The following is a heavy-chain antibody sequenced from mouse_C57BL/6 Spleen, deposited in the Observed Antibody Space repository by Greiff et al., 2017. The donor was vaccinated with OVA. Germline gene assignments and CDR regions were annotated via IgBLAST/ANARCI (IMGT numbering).Heavy chain of an antibody. CDR1: GFNIHDYY. D-gene: IGHD2-4*01. CDR2: IDPEDGET. CDR3: ARYEYDGSFDY. J-gene: IGHJ2*01. V-gene: IGHV14-2*01. Sequence: EVKLVESGAELVKPGASVKLSCTASGFNIHDYYMHWVKQRTEQGLEWIRRIDPEDGETKYAPQFQGKATITADTSSNTAYLQLSSLTSEDTAVYYCARYEYDGSFDYWGQGTTLTVSS.